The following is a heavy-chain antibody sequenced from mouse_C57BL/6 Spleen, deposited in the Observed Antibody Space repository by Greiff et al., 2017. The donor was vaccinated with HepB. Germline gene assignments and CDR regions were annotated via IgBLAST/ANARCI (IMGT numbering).Heavy chain of an antibody. V-gene: IGHV5-2*03. D-gene: IGHD1-1*01. CDR1: EYEFPSHD. Sequence: EVMLVESGGGLVQPGESLKLSCESNEYEFPSHDRSWVRKTPEKRLELVAAINSDGGSTYYPDTMERRFIISRDNTKKTLYLQMSSLRSEDTALYYCARLVYYGSPNWYFDVWGTGTTVTVSS. J-gene: IGHJ1*03. CDR3: ARLVYYGSPNWYFDV. CDR2: INSDGGST.